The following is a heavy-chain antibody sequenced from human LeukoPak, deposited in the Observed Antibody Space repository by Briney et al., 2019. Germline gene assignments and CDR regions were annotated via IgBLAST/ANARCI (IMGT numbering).Heavy chain of an antibody. Sequence: PGGSLRLSCAASGFTFSSYGMHWVRQAPGKGLAGVAFIRYDGSNKYYADSVKGRFTISRDNSKNTLYLQMNSLRAEDTAVYCCAKSPRSWWLFYDAFDIWGQGTMVTVSS. V-gene: IGHV3-30*02. CDR2: IRYDGSNK. D-gene: IGHD3-3*01. CDR1: GFTFSSYG. J-gene: IGHJ3*02. CDR3: AKSPRSWWLFYDAFDI.